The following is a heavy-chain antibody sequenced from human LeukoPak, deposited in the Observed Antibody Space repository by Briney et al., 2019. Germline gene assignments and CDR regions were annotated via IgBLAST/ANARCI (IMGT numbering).Heavy chain of an antibody. CDR1: GFTFSSYA. CDR2: ISGSGGST. V-gene: IGHV3-23*01. D-gene: IGHD1-26*01. CDR3: AKGGSYLYYFDY. J-gene: IGHJ4*02. Sequence: GGSLRLSCAASGFTFSSYAMSWVRQAPWKGLEWVSAISGSGGSTYYADSVKGRFTISRDNSKNTLYLQMNSLRAEDTAVYYCAKGGSYLYYFDYWGQGTLVTVSS.